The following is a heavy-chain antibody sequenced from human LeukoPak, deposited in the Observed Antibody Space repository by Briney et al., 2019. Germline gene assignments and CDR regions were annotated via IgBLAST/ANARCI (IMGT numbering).Heavy chain of an antibody. CDR2: ISWDSDSI. J-gene: IGHJ4*02. CDR1: GFIFDDYA. Sequence: GGSLRLSCAASGFIFDDYAMHWVRQAPGKGLEWVSGISWDSDSINYADSVKGRFTISRDNAKNSLYLQMNSLRAEDMALYYCAKVTSRYDSSGPNGGGFDYWGQGTLVTVSS. CDR3: AKVTSRYDSSGPNGGGFDY. D-gene: IGHD3-22*01. V-gene: IGHV3-9*03.